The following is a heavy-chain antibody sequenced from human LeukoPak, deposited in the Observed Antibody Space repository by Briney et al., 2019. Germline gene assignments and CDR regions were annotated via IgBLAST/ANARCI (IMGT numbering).Heavy chain of an antibody. J-gene: IGHJ4*02. CDR3: AREKVTDPRPTAFAHFTPDY. Sequence: ASVKVSCKASGYTFTGYYMHWVRQPPGQGLEWMGRINPNSGGTNYAQKFQGRVTMTRDTSISTAYMELSRLRSDDTAVYYCAREKVTDPRPTAFAHFTPDYWGQGTLVTVSS. CDR2: INPNSGGT. D-gene: IGHD2-21*02. CDR1: GYTFTGYY. V-gene: IGHV1-2*06.